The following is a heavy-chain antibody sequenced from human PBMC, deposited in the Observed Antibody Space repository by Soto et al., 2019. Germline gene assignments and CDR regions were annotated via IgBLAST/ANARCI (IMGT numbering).Heavy chain of an antibody. CDR3: ARDSYDSTPVYFDY. J-gene: IGHJ4*02. V-gene: IGHV4-4*07. CDR1: GGSISSYY. Sequence: SETLSLTCTVPGGSISSYYWSWIRQPAGKGLEWIGRIYTSGSTNYNPSLKSRVTMSVDTSKNQFSLKLSSVTAADTAVYYCARDSYDSTPVYFDYWGQGALVTVSS. CDR2: IYTSGST. D-gene: IGHD2-15*01.